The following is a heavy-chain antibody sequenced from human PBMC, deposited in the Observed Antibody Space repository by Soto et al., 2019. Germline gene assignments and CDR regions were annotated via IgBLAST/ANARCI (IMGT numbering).Heavy chain of an antibody. CDR1: GGSFSGYY. CDR3: ARADYYDSSGYRPVDY. Sequence: KSSETLSLTCAVYGGSFSGYYWSWIRQPPGKGLEWIGEINHSGSTNYNPSLKSRVTISVDMSKNQFSLKLSSVTAADTAVYYCARADYYDSSGYRPVDYWGQGTLVTVSS. V-gene: IGHV4-34*01. J-gene: IGHJ4*02. D-gene: IGHD3-22*01. CDR2: INHSGST.